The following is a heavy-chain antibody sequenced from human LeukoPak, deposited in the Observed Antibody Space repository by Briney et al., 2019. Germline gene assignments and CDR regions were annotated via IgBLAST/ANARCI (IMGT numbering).Heavy chain of an antibody. CDR1: GFTFSSYA. CDR2: ISYDGSNK. D-gene: IGHD6-19*01. V-gene: IGHV3-30-3*01. CDR3: ASSSGWYP. J-gene: IGHJ5*02. Sequence: GGSLRLSCAASGFTFSSYAMHWVRQAPGKGLEWMAVISYDGSNKYYADSVKGRFTISRDNSKNTLYLQMNSLRAEDTAVYYCASSSGWYPWGQGTLVTVSS.